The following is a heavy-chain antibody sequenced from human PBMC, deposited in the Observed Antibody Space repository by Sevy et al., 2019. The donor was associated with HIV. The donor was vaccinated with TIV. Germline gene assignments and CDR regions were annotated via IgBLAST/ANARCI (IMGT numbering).Heavy chain of an antibody. J-gene: IGHJ4*02. CDR2: ISSDGSNK. D-gene: IGHD4-17*01. Sequence: GGSLRLSCAASGFTFSSYGMHWVRQAPGKGLEWVAVISSDGSNKYYADSVKGRFTISRDTSKNTVYLQMNSLRAEDTAVYYCARDHEFYDYGDYGPTFFPDYWGQGNLVTVSS. V-gene: IGHV3-30*03. CDR1: GFTFSSYG. CDR3: ARDHEFYDYGDYGPTFFPDY.